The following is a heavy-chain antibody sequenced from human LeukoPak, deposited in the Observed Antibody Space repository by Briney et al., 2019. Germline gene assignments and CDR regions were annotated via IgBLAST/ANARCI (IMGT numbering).Heavy chain of an antibody. CDR2: INPNSGGT. J-gene: IGHJ6*03. V-gene: IGHV1-2*02. CDR1: GYTFTGYY. CDR3: ARDAQRGYDILTGYYLSYYMDV. D-gene: IGHD3-9*01. Sequence: ASVKVSCKASGYTFTGYYMHWVRQAPGQGLEWMGWINPNSGGTNYAQKFQGRVTMTRDTSISTAYMELSRLRSDDTAVYYCARDAQRGYDILTGYYLSYYMDVWGKGTTVTISS.